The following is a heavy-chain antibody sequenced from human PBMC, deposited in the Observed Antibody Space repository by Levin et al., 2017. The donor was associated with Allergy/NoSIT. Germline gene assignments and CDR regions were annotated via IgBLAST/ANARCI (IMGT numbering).Heavy chain of an antibody. CDR3: ARGLLWFGELLIGPPLGMDV. V-gene: IGHV3-13*01. Sequence: GESLKISCAASGFTFSSYDMHWVRQATGKGLEWVSAIGTAGDTYYPGSVKGRFTISRENAKNSLYLQMNSLRAGDTAVYYCARGLLWFGELLIGPPLGMDVWGQGTTVTVSS. CDR2: IGTAGDT. D-gene: IGHD3-10*01. J-gene: IGHJ6*02. CDR1: GFTFSSYD.